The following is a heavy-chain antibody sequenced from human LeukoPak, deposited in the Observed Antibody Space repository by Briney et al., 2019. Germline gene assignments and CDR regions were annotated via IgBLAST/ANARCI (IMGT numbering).Heavy chain of an antibody. CDR1: GGSISSYY. V-gene: IGHV4-59*01. CDR3: ARAWESSGSYYARYYFDY. CDR2: IYYSGST. Sequence: SETLSLTCTVSGGSISSYYRSWIRQPPGKGLEWIGNIYYSGSTNYNPSLKSRVTISVDTSKNQFSLKLSSVTAADTAVYYCARAWESSGSYYARYYFDYWGQGTLVTVSS. D-gene: IGHD1-26*01. J-gene: IGHJ4*02.